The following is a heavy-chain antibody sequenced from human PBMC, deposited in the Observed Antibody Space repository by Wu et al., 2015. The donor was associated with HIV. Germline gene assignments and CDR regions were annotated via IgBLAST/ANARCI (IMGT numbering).Heavy chain of an antibody. CDR1: GGTFSTYT. CDR2: IIPIVGTT. J-gene: IGHJ4*02. V-gene: IGHV1-69*12. CDR3: TRSRFAGSSDTWYSFDK. D-gene: IGHD1-14*01. Sequence: QVQLVQSGAEVKKPGSSVKVSCKAFGGTFSTYTISWVRQAPGQGLEWMGGIIPIVGTTHYAQKFQGRVTITADESTYTAYVELTNLRSDDTAVYFCTRSRFAGSSDTWYSFDKWGQGTLVTVSS.